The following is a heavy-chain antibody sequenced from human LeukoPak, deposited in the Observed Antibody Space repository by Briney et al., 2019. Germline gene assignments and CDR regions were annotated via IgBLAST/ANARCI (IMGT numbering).Heavy chain of an antibody. CDR1: GFTFSSYE. CDR2: ISGSGGST. V-gene: IGHV3-23*01. CDR3: AKQVTMIVVI. Sequence: GGSLRLSCAASGFTFSSYEMNWVRQAPGKGLEWVSAISGSGGSTYYADSVKGRFTISRDNSKNTLYLQMNSLRAEDTAVYYCAKQVTMIVVIWGQGTMVTVSS. D-gene: IGHD3-22*01. J-gene: IGHJ3*02.